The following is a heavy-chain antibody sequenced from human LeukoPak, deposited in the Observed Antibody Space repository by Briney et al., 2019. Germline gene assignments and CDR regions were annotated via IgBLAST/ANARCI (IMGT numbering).Heavy chain of an antibody. CDR1: GGSISSSNW. Sequence: SGTLSLTCAVSGGSISSSNWWSWVRQPPGKGLEWIGEIYHSGSTNYNPSLKSRVTISVDKPKNQFSLKLSSVTAADTAVYYCASWSGNSEASYYWGQGTLVTVSS. V-gene: IGHV4-4*02. J-gene: IGHJ4*02. CDR2: IYHSGST. CDR3: ASWSGNSEASYY. D-gene: IGHD4-23*01.